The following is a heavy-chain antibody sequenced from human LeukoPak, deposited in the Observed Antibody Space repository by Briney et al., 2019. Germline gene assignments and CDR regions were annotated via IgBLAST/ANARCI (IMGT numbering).Heavy chain of an antibody. D-gene: IGHD3-22*01. CDR2: ISGSGGST. Sequence: GGSLRLSCAASGFTFSSYAMSWVRQAPGKGLEWVSAISGSGGSTYYADSVKGRFTISRDNSKNTLYLQMNSLRAEDTAVYYCARPRNYYDNSGYYSSAWGYWGQGILVTVSS. CDR1: GFTFSSYA. V-gene: IGHV3-23*01. CDR3: ARPRNYYDNSGYYSSAWGY. J-gene: IGHJ4*02.